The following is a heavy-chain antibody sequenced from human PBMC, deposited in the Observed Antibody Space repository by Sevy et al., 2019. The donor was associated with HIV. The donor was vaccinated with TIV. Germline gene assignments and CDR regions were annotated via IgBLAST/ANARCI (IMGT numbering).Heavy chain of an antibody. CDR3: ARAAGDIVVVTAIRDFDY. CDR1: GYTFTSNY. Sequence: ASVKVSCKASGYTFTSNYMHWVRQAPGQGLEWMGIINPSGGSTSYAQKFQGRVTMTRDTSTSTVYMELSSLRSEDTAVYYWARAAGDIVVVTAIRDFDYWGQGTLVTVSS. V-gene: IGHV1-46*01. CDR2: INPSGGST. J-gene: IGHJ4*02. D-gene: IGHD2-21*02.